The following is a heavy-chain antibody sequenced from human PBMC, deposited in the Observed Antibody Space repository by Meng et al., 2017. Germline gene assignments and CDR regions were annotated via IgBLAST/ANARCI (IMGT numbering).Heavy chain of an antibody. CDR3: TWDDKAVSDY. CDR2: IKSNTDGGTA. Sequence: EWQLVECGGELVKSWGSLCLSCAASGFYFSNAWMSWVRQAPGKGLEWVGRIKSNTDGGTAEYAAPVTGRFTISRDDSKSTLYLQMSGLRIDDTGVYYCTWDDKAVSDYWGQGTLVTVSS. CDR1: GFYFSNAW. V-gene: IGHV3-15*01. D-gene: IGHD3-9*01. J-gene: IGHJ4*02.